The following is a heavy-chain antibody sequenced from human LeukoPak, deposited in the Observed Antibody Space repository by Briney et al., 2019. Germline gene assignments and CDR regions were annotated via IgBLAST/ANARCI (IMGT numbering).Heavy chain of an antibody. CDR1: GYTSTSYD. D-gene: IGHD3-16*02. J-gene: IGHJ4*02. CDR3: ARAVPGPAPASYRFDY. V-gene: IGHV1-8*01. Sequence: ASVKVSCKASGYTSTSYDINWVRQATGQGLEWMGRMNPNSGNTGYAQKFQGRVTMTRNTSISTAYMELSSLRSEDTAVYYCARAVPGPAPASYRFDYWGQGTLVTVSS. CDR2: MNPNSGNT.